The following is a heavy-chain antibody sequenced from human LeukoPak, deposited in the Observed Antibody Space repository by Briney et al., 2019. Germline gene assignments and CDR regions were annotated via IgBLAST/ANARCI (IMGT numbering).Heavy chain of an antibody. Sequence: PSETLSLTCTVSGGSISSYYWSWIRQPPGKGLEWIGYIYYSGSTNYNPSLKSRVTISVDPSKNQFSLKLSSVTAADTAVYYCARALIIAARLNWFDPWGQGTLVTVSS. V-gene: IGHV4-59*01. CDR2: IYYSGST. J-gene: IGHJ5*02. D-gene: IGHD6-6*01. CDR3: ARALIIAARLNWFDP. CDR1: GGSISSYY.